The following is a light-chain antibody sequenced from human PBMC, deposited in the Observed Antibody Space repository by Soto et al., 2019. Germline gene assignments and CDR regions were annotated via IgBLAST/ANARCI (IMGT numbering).Light chain of an antibody. J-gene: IGKJ1*01. CDR2: DAS. CDR1: QSISSW. CDR3: QQDNSYAWT. Sequence: DIQMTQSPSTLSASVGARVTITCRASQSISSWLAWYQQKPGKAPKLLIYDASSLESGGPSSFSGSGYGTEFTLTISSLQPDDFATYYCQQDNSYAWTFGQGPKVEIK. V-gene: IGKV1-5*01.